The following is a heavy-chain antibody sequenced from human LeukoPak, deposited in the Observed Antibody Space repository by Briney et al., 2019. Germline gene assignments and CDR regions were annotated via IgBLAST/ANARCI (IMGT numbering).Heavy chain of an antibody. Sequence: NTSETLSLTCTVSGDSISSYYWSWIRQPPGKGLEWIGYIYYSGSTKYNPSLKSRVTISVDTSKNQFSLKLSSVTAADTAVYFCARGPHYGDILNDPFDIWGQGTMVTVSS. J-gene: IGHJ3*02. CDR1: GDSISSYY. CDR2: IYYSGST. CDR3: ARGPHYGDILNDPFDI. D-gene: IGHD4-17*01. V-gene: IGHV4-59*01.